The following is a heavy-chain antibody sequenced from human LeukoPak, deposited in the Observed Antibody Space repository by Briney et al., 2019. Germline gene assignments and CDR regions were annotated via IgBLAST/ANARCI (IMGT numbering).Heavy chain of an antibody. CDR1: GFTINTKY. D-gene: IGHD6-13*01. V-gene: IGHV3-53*01. Sequence: GGSLRLSCAASGFTINTKYLSWVRQAPGTGLEWVSVVYSGGETFYADSVKGRFTVSRDISKNTLFLQMKSLRAEDTAVYYCARESQQLVPPFDYWGQGTLVTVSS. CDR3: ARESQQLVPPFDY. J-gene: IGHJ4*02. CDR2: VYSGGET.